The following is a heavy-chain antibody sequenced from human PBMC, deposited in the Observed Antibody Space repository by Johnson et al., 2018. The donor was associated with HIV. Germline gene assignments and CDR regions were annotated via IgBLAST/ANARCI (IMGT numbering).Heavy chain of an antibody. D-gene: IGHD6-19*01. CDR2: IRYDGSSN. CDR1: GFSFSAYG. J-gene: IGHJ3*02. Sequence: QVQLVESGGGAVQPGGSLRLSCAASGFSFSAYGMHWVRQAPGKGLEWVAFIRYDGSSNFYPDSVKGRFTISRDNSKNTLYLHMNSLRADDTAVYYCAREQQWLVHGAFDIWGQGTLVTVSS. CDR3: AREQQWLVHGAFDI. V-gene: IGHV3-30*02.